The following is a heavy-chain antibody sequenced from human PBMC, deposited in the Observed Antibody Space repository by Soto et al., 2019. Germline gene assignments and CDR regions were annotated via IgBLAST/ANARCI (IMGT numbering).Heavy chain of an antibody. CDR1: GYTLTSYA. CDR3: ARDLRGYSYGYRPYYYYGMDV. D-gene: IGHD5-18*01. V-gene: IGHV1-3*01. Sequence: ASVKVSCKASGYTLTSYAMHWVRQAPGQRLEWMGWINAGNGNTKYSQKFQGRVTITRDTSASTAYMELSSLRSEDTAVYYCARDLRGYSYGYRPYYYYGMDVWGQGTTVTVSS. J-gene: IGHJ6*02. CDR2: INAGNGNT.